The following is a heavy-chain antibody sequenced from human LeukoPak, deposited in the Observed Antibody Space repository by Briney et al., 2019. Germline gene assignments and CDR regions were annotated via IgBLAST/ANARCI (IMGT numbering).Heavy chain of an antibody. CDR1: GFTFSTYG. Sequence: GGSLRLSCAASGFTFSTYGMGWVRQAPGKGLEWVSALSGSGDTTYYADSVKGRFTISRDNSRNTLSLQMNSLRADDTALYYCAKDRTGTTGADWFDPWGQGTLVTVSS. CDR2: LSGSGDTT. J-gene: IGHJ5*02. D-gene: IGHD1-1*01. CDR3: AKDRTGTTGADWFDP. V-gene: IGHV3-23*01.